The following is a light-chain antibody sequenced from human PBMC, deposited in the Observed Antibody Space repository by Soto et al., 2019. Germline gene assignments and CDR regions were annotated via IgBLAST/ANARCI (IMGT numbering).Light chain of an antibody. J-gene: IGLJ2*01. CDR1: SSDVGGYNY. CDR3: CSYAGSYTFVV. CDR2: DVS. Sequence: QSVLTQPRSVSGSPGQSVTISCTGTSSDVGGYNYVSWYQQHPGKAPKLMIYDVSKRPSGVPDRFSGSKSGNTASLTISGLQAEDVADYYCCSYAGSYTFVVFGGGTKGTVL. V-gene: IGLV2-11*01.